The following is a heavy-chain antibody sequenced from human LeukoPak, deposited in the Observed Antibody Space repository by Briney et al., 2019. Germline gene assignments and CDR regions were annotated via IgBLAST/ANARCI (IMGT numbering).Heavy chain of an antibody. CDR3: AKAPLSYDSSGPFDY. CDR2: ISGNGVST. D-gene: IGHD3-22*01. CDR1: GFTFSSYA. V-gene: IGHV3-23*01. Sequence: GGSLRLTCATSGFTFSSYAMSWVRQAPGKGLEWVSAISGNGVSTYYADSVKGRFTISRDNSKNTLYLQMNSLRAEDTAVYYCAKAPLSYDSSGPFDYWGQGTLVTVSS. J-gene: IGHJ4*02.